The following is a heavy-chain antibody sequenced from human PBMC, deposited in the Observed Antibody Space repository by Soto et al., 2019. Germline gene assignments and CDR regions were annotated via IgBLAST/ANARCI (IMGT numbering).Heavy chain of an antibody. CDR1: GFTSSDHY. J-gene: IGHJ5*02. CDR2: IRDKGNSYTT. CDR3: VRVNGPRGSGNYYYLDP. Sequence: QPGGSLRLSCAASGFTSSDHYMDWVRQAPGKGLEWVGRIRDKGNSYTTEYAASVRGRFTISRDDSENSLYLQMNSLKTEDTAVYYCVRVNGPRGSGNYYYLDPWGQGTLVTVSS. D-gene: IGHD3-10*01. V-gene: IGHV3-72*01.